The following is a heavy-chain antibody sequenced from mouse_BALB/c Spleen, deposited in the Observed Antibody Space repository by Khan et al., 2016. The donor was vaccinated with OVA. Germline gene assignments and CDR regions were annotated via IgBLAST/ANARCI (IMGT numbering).Heavy chain of an antibody. D-gene: IGHD1-1*02. J-gene: IGHJ2*01. V-gene: IGHV3-2*02. CDR3: ARVYGGDFDY. CDR1: GYSITTDYA. CDR2: ISYNGNT. Sequence: EVKLEESGPGLVKPSQSLSLTCTVTGYSITTDYAWYWIRQFPGNILEWMGFISYNGNTKYNASLKSRISITRDTSKNQFFLQLKSVTTEDTARYYCARVYGGDFDYWGQGTTLTVSS.